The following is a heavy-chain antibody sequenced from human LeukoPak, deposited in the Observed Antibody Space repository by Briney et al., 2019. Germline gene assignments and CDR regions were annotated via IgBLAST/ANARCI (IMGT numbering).Heavy chain of an antibody. V-gene: IGHV1-46*01. D-gene: IGHD4-23*01. CDR3: ARDLYGANSGAFDI. J-gene: IGHJ3*02. CDR2: INPSGGST. Sequence: ASVKVSCKASGYTFTSYYMHWVRQAPGQGLEWMGIINPSGGSTSYAQKFQGRVTVTRDMSTSTVYIELSSLRSEDTAVYSCARDLYGANSGAFDIWGQGTMVTVSS. CDR1: GYTFTSYY.